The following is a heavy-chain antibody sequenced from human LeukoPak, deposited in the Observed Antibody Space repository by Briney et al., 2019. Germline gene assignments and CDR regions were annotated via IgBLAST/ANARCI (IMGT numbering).Heavy chain of an antibody. Sequence: PSETLSLTCTVSGGSISSGSYYWSWIRQPAGKGLEWIGRIYTSGSTNYNPSLNSRVTISVDTSKNQFSLKLSSVTAADTAVYYCARESPLYDSSGYYAYWGQGTLVTVSS. V-gene: IGHV4-61*02. CDR1: GGSISSGSYY. D-gene: IGHD3-22*01. CDR2: IYTSGST. J-gene: IGHJ4*02. CDR3: ARESPLYDSSGYYAY.